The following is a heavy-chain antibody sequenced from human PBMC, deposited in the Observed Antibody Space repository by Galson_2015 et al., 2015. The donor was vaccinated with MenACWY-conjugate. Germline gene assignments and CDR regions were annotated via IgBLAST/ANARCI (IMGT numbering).Heavy chain of an antibody. J-gene: IGHJ5*02. CDR1: GFTFSSYS. CDR2: ISSSSSTI. Sequence: SLRLACAASGFTFSSYSMNRVRQAPGKGLERVSYISSSSSTIYYADSVKGRFTISRDNAKNSLYLQMNSLRDEDTAVYYCAREKGYCSGGSCYRGNWFDPWGQGTLVTVSS. V-gene: IGHV3-48*02. CDR3: AREKGYCSGGSCYRGNWFDP. D-gene: IGHD2-15*01.